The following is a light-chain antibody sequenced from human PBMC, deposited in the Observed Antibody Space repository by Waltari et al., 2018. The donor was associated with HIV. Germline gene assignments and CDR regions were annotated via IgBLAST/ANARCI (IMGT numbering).Light chain of an antibody. V-gene: IGLV6-57*01. CDR2: GDN. J-gene: IGLJ3*02. Sequence: NFMLTQPHSVSESPGKTVTISCTRSSGSIASNYVPWYQQRPGSSPTTVLYGDNQRPSGVPDRFSGSIDGSSTSACLTISGLKTEGEADYYCQSYDSSNRWVFGGGTKLTVL. CDR3: QSYDSSNRWV. CDR1: SGSIASNY.